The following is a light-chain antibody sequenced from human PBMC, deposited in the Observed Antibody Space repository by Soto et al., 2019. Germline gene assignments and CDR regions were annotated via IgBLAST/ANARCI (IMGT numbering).Light chain of an antibody. CDR1: RTVYINA. CDR3: QQYGASPFT. V-gene: IGKV3-20*01. Sequence: VVLTQSPATLSLSPGETATLSCRASRTVYINALAWYQQKPGRTPTLLIYGASTRATAIPDRFSATESGTDFSLTISSVEPEDCAVYYCQQYGASPFTFGPGTRVEI. CDR2: GAS. J-gene: IGKJ3*01.